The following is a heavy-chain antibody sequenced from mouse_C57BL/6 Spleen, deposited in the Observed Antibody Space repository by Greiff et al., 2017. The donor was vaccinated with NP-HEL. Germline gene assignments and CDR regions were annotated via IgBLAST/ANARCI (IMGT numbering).Heavy chain of an antibody. CDR3: TTYYYGSSFAY. D-gene: IGHD1-1*01. CDR1: GFNIKDDY. CDR2: IDPENGDT. J-gene: IGHJ3*01. V-gene: IGHV14-4*01. Sequence: VQLQQSGAELVRPGASVKLSCTASGFNIKDDYMHWVKQRPEQGLEWIGWIDPENGDTDYASKVQGKATIPADTSSNTAYLQLSSLTSEDTAVYYCTTYYYGSSFAYWGQGTLVTVSA.